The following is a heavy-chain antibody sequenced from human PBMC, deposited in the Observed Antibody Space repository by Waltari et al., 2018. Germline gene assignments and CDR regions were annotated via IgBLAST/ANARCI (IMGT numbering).Heavy chain of an antibody. D-gene: IGHD2-15*01. CDR3: ARDVGQQDI. J-gene: IGHJ4*02. CDR1: GFTFSSYS. V-gene: IGHV3-21*01. Sequence: EVQLVESGGGLVKPGGSLRLSCAASGFTFSSYSMNWVRQAPGKGLGGVSSISSSSSYIYYADSVKGRFTISRDNAKNSLYLQMNSLRAEDTAVYYCARDVGQQDIWGQGTLVTVSS. CDR2: ISSSSSYI.